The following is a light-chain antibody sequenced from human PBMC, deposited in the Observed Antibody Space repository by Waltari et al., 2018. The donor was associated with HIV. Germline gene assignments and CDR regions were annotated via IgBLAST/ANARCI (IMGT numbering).Light chain of an antibody. J-gene: IGKJ1*01. CDR3: QQYYSTPPT. V-gene: IGKV4-1*01. Sequence: DIVMTQSPHSLALSLGERATINCKSSPSIFYSSRNANYLAWYQQKPGQSPKLLIYCASSRASGVPDRFSGSGSRTDFTLSISSLQSEDVAVYFCQQYYSTPPTFGQGTRVEIK. CDR2: CAS. CDR1: PSIFYSSRNANY.